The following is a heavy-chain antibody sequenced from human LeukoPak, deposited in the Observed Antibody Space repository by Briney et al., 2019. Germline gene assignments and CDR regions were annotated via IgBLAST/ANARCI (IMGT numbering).Heavy chain of an antibody. CDR3: ARDRIWDYGGNRCYFDY. J-gene: IGHJ4*02. CDR2: IYYSGST. Sequence: SETLSLTCTVSGGSISSSSYYWGWIRQPPGKGLEWIGGIYYSGSTYYNPSLKSRVTISVDTSKNQFSLKLSSVTAADTAVYYCARDRIWDYGGNRCYFDYWGQGTLVTVSS. D-gene: IGHD4-23*01. V-gene: IGHV4-39*07. CDR1: GGSISSSSYY.